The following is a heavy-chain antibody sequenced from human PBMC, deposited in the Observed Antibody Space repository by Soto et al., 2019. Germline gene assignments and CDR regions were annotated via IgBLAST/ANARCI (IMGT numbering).Heavy chain of an antibody. CDR2: VIPIFGTA. CDR1: GGTFSSYA. D-gene: IGHD1-1*01. V-gene: IGHV1-69*06. Sequence: GASVKVSCKASGGTFSSYAISWVRQAPGQGLEWMGGVIPIFGTANYAQKFQGRVTITAEKSTSTAYMELSSLRSEDTAVYYCASTIIRTTYEEGRYYYYGKDVWRQGTTDTASS. CDR3: ASTIIRTTYEEGRYYYYGKDV. J-gene: IGHJ6*02.